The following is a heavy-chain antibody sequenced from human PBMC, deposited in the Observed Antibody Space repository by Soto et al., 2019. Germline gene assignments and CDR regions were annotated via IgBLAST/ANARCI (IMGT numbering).Heavy chain of an antibody. Sequence: EVQLLESGGGFVHPGGSLRLSCATSGFTFSNYAMNWVRQAPGKGLEWVSGISGSAGSTSYADSVKGRFAIARDNSKNTLYLQMHSLRVEDTAVYYCAKDEAGGVVVPRGIWSYYYAMDVWGQGTTVTISS. V-gene: IGHV3-23*01. J-gene: IGHJ6*02. D-gene: IGHD2-2*01. CDR1: GFTFSNYA. CDR2: ISGSAGST. CDR3: AKDEAGGVVVPRGIWSYYYAMDV.